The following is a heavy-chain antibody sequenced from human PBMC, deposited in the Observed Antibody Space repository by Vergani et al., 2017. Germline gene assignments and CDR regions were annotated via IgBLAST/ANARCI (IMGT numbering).Heavy chain of an antibody. Sequence: QVQLVESGGGVVQPGRSLRLSCAASGFTFSSYAMHWVRQAPGKGLEWVAVISYDGSNKYYADSVKGRFTISRDNSKNTLYLQMNSLRAEDTAVYYCVRDIRRYCSSTSCWVPMDVWGKGTTVTVSS. CDR3: VRDIRRYCSSTSCWVPMDV. V-gene: IGHV3-30-3*01. CDR2: ISYDGSNK. CDR1: GFTFSSYA. D-gene: IGHD2-2*01. J-gene: IGHJ6*04.